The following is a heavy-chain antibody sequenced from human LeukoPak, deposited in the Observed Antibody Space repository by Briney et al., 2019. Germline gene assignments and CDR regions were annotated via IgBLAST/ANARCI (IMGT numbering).Heavy chain of an antibody. V-gene: IGHV3-7*01. CDR3: ARGYYDSSGYYSSAFDI. CDR1: GFAFKKYW. D-gene: IGHD3-22*01. J-gene: IGHJ3*02. CDR2: IKEDGSET. Sequence: GESLRLSCAASGFAFKKYWMNWVRQVPGKGLECLANIKEDGSETYYADSVKGRFTISRDNAKNSLYLQMNSLRAEDTAVYYCARGYYDSSGYYSSAFDIWGQGTMVTVSS.